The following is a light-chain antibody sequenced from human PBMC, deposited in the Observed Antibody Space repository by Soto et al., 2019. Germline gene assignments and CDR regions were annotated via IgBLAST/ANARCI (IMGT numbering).Light chain of an antibody. V-gene: IGLV2-11*01. J-gene: IGLJ1*01. CDR2: DVS. Sequence: ALTQPRSLSGSPGQSVTISCTGPTIGAHSFVSWYQDRPDKVPKLLIYDVSQRPSGIPDRFSGSRSANTASLTISGLQADDAAAYYCCSYTGNKVFVFGTGTKVTVL. CDR1: TIGAHSF. CDR3: CSYTGNKVFV.